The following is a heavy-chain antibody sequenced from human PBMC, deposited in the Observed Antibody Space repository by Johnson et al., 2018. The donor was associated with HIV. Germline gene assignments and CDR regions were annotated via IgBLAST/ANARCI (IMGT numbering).Heavy chain of an antibody. J-gene: IGHJ3*02. CDR1: GFTFSSYG. Sequence: VQLVESGGGVVQPGRSLRLSCAASGFTFSSYGMHWVRQAPGKGLVWVAVISYDGSNKYYADSVKGRFTISRDNSKNTLYLQMNRLRAEDTAVYYCAKVNRMEQWLAGGGAFEIGGQGTMVTGSS. CDR2: ISYDGSNK. CDR3: AKVNRMEQWLAGGGAFEI. V-gene: IGHV3-30*18. D-gene: IGHD6-19*01.